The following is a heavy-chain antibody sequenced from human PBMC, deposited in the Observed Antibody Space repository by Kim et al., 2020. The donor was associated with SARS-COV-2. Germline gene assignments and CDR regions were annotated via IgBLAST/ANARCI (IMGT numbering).Heavy chain of an antibody. CDR1: GGTFSSYA. CDR3: ARAAYDSGSYYRI. CDR2: IIPTFGTA. V-gene: IGHV1-69*13. D-gene: IGHD3-10*01. Sequence: SVKVSCKASGGTFSSYAVNWVRQAPGQGLEWMGAIIPTFGTATHAQKFQGRITITADASTGTAYMQLNTLRFEDTALYFCARAAYDSGSYYRIWGQGTLVTVSS. J-gene: IGHJ1*01.